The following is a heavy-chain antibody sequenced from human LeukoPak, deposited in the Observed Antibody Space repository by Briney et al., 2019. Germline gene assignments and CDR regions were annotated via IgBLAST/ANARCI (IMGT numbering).Heavy chain of an antibody. V-gene: IGHV4-59*01. D-gene: IGHD5-24*01. Sequence: SETLSLTCTVSGVSISSYYWSWLRQPPRKGLEWVGYIYYTGSTDSNPSLKSRVTISVDTSKHQFSLNLRSVTAEDTALYYGAKGRDGFDIWGQGTMVTVSS. CDR2: IYYTGST. J-gene: IGHJ3*02. CDR1: GVSISSYY. CDR3: AKGRDGFDI.